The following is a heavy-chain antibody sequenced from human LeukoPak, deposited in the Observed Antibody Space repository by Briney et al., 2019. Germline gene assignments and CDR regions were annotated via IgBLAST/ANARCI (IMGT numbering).Heavy chain of an antibody. J-gene: IGHJ5*02. Sequence: PGGSLRLSCAASGFIFSSYGMHWVRQAPGKGLEWVAFIRYDGSNKYYADSVKGRFTISRDNSKNTLYLQMNSLRAEDTAVYYCAKVKDPYSGSYKEIDPWGQGTLVTVSS. CDR3: AKVKDPYSGSYKEIDP. CDR2: IRYDGSNK. CDR1: GFIFSSYG. V-gene: IGHV3-30*02. D-gene: IGHD1-26*01.